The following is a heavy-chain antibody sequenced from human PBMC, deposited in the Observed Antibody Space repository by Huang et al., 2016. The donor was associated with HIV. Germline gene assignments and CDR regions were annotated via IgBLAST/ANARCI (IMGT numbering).Heavy chain of an antibody. CDR3: ARALLLFGLGSPLDF. D-gene: IGHD3-10*01. J-gene: IGHJ4*02. CDR2: INPCGAST. V-gene: IGHV1-46*01. CDR1: GYTCTTYH. Sequence: QVQLVQSGAEVKKPGASVKISCKASGYTCTTYHMHWGRQAPGQGLEGIGMINPCGASTRYAPACQGRVTMTSDTSTSTVYMELSSLTPEDTAVYYCARALLLFGLGSPLDFWGQGSLVTVSS.